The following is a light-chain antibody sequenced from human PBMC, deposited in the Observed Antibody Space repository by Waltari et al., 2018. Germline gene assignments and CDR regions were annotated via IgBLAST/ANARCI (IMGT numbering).Light chain of an antibody. V-gene: IGLV1-47*01. CDR3: ATWDDSLSAWV. Sequence: QSVLTQPPSASGTPGQRVTVSCSGSSSNIGSTYVYWYQQLPGTAPRLRIYRNNQRPAGVPDRFSGSKSGTSASLAISGLRSEDEADYYCATWDDSLSAWVFGGGTKLTVL. J-gene: IGLJ3*02. CDR2: RNN. CDR1: SSNIGSTY.